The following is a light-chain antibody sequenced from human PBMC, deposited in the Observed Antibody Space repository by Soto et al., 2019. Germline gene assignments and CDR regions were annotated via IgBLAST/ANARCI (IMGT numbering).Light chain of an antibody. V-gene: IGKV3-20*01. CDR2: GAS. CDR1: QSVSSSY. J-gene: IGKJ2*01. Sequence: EIVLTQSPGTLSLSPGERATLSCRAIQSVSSSYLAWYQQKPGQAPRLLIYGASSGATGIPDRFSGSGSGTDFTLTISRLEPEDFAVYYCQQYGSSPRYTFGQGTKLEIK. CDR3: QQYGSSPRYT.